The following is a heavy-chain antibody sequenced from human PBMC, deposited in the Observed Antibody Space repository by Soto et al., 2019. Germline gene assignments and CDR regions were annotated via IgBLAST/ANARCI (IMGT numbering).Heavy chain of an antibody. V-gene: IGHV3-33*01. CDR2: IWYDGSNK. J-gene: IGHJ3*02. CDR1: GFTFSSYG. D-gene: IGHD2-15*01. CDR3: ARQNIVVVVAATLSNDAFDI. Sequence: QVQLVESGGGVVQPGRSLRLSCAASGFTFSSYGMHWVRQAPGKGLEWVAVIWYDGSNKYYADSVKGRFTISRDNSKNTLYLQMNSLRAEDTAVYYCARQNIVVVVAATLSNDAFDIWCQGTMVTVSS.